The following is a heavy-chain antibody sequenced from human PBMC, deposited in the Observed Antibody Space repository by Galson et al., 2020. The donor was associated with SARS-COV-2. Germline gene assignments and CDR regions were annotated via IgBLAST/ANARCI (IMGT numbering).Heavy chain of an antibody. CDR3: AKDLLEVRAFYAMAV. CDR2: LSGSGFST. CDR1: GFTFSSYA. J-gene: IGHJ6*02. Sequence: GESLKISCAASGFTFSSYAMNWVRQAPGKGLEWVSTLSGSGFSTYYADSVKGRFTISRDNSKNTAYLQMNSLRAEDTAVYYCAKDLLEVRAFYAMAVWGQGTTVTGSS. V-gene: IGHV3-23*01.